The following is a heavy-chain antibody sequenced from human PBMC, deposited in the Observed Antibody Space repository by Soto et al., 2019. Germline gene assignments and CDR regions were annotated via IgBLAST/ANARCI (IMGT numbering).Heavy chain of an antibody. CDR2: IVVGSGNT. Sequence: QMQLVQSGPEVKKPGTSVKVSCKASGPTFTSSAVQWVRQARGQRLEWIGWIVVGSGNTNYAQKFQERVTITRAMSTSTAYMEMSSLRSEDTAVYYCEADAPMVYVGYYYGMDVWGQGTTVTVSS. D-gene: IGHD2-8*01. J-gene: IGHJ6*02. CDR3: EADAPMVYVGYYYGMDV. V-gene: IGHV1-58*01. CDR1: GPTFTSSA.